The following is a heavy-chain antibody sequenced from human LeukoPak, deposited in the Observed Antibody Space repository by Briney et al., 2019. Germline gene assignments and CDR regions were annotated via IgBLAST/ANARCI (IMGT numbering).Heavy chain of an antibody. Sequence: PGGSLRLSCAASGFTFNNAWMSWVRQAPGKGLEWVGCIKSKTDGGTTDYAAPVKGRFTISRDDSKNTLYLQMNSLKTEDTAVYYCTTIRKGYDFWSGYVYFDYWGQGTLVTVSS. J-gene: IGHJ4*02. CDR2: IKSKTDGGTT. V-gene: IGHV3-15*01. CDR3: TTIRKGYDFWSGYVYFDY. D-gene: IGHD3-3*01. CDR1: GFTFNNAW.